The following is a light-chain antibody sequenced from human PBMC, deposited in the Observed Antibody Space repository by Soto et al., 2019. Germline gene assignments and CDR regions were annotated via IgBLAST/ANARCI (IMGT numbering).Light chain of an antibody. Sequence: EIVLTQSPATLSLSPGERATLSCRASQSVSSDLAWYQQKPGQAPRLLIYDASNRATGIPARFSGSGSETDFALTISSLEPEDFAVYYCQQRSNWPSLTFGGGTKVEIK. V-gene: IGKV3-11*01. CDR1: QSVSSD. CDR3: QQRSNWPSLT. CDR2: DAS. J-gene: IGKJ4*01.